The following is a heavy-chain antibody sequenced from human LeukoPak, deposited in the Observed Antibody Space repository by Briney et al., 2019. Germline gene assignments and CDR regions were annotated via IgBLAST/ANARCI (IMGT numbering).Heavy chain of an antibody. CDR1: GGTFTSYA. V-gene: IGHV1-69*13. CDR3: ARATTRDSRFDY. Sequence: SVKVSCKASGGTFTSYAISWVRQAPGQGLEWMGGIIPIFGTANYAQKFQGRVTITADESASTTYMELSSLRSEDTAVYYCARATTRDSRFDYWGQGTLVTVSS. CDR2: IIPIFGTA. J-gene: IGHJ4*02. D-gene: IGHD1-26*01.